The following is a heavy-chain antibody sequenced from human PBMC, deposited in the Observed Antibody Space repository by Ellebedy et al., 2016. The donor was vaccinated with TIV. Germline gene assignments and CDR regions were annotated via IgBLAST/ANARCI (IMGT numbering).Heavy chain of an antibody. CDR1: GFTVSSNY. Sequence: GESLKISXAASGFTVSSNYMSWVRQAPGKGLEWVSVIYSGGSTYYADSVKGRFTISRDNSKNTLYLQMNSLRAEDTAVYYCARDSQYQKPYYYYGMDVWGQGTTVTVSS. CDR3: ARDSQYQKPYYYYGMDV. CDR2: IYSGGST. J-gene: IGHJ6*02. V-gene: IGHV3-66*01. D-gene: IGHD2-2*01.